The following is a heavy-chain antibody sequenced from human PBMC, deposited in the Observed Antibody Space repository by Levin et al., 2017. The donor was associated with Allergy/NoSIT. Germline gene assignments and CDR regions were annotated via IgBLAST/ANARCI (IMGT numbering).Heavy chain of an antibody. CDR2: ISWNSGSI. J-gene: IGHJ4*02. Sequence: LSLTCAASGFTFDDYAMHWVRQAPGKGLEWVSGISWNSGSIGYADSVKGRFTISRDNAKNSLYLQMNSLRAEDTALYYCAKLLHPQWLGPKMRAEFDYWGQGTLVTVSS. D-gene: IGHD6-19*01. CDR1: GFTFDDYA. V-gene: IGHV3-9*01. CDR3: AKLLHPQWLGPKMRAEFDY.